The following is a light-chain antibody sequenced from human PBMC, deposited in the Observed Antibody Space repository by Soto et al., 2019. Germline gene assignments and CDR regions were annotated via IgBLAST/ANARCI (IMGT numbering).Light chain of an antibody. J-gene: IGLJ3*02. Sequence: QSVLTQPPSVSGTPGQRVTISCSGSNSNIGYNSVYWYQQLPGTAPKLLIYRSHERPSGVPDLFSGSKSGTSASLAISGLRSEDEADYSCATWDDNLSGVVFGGGTKLTVL. CDR1: NSNIGYNS. V-gene: IGLV1-47*01. CDR2: RSH. CDR3: ATWDDNLSGVV.